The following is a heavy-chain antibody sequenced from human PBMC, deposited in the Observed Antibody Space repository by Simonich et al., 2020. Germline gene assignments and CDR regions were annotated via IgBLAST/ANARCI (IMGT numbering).Heavy chain of an antibody. CDR3: AREGIAARDAFDI. CDR1: GFTFSSYW. D-gene: IGHD6-6*01. V-gene: IGHV3-7*01. Sequence: EVQLVESGGGLVQPGGSLRLSCAASGFTFSSYWMSWVSQAPEKWVEGVGNIKQDGSEKYYVDSGKSRFTISRDNAKNSLYLQMNSLRAEDTAVYYCAREGIAARDAFDIWGQGTMVTVSS. CDR2: IKQDGSEK. J-gene: IGHJ3*02.